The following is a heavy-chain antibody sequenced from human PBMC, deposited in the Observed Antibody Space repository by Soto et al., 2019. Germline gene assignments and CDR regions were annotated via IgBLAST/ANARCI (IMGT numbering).Heavy chain of an antibody. D-gene: IGHD3-16*01. CDR2: ISGSGSPI. V-gene: IGHV3-48*03. J-gene: IGHJ5*02. CDR1: GFTFGSYE. CDR3: ARGGRFLDA. Sequence: GGSLRLSCAASGFTFGSYEMNWVRQAPGKGLEWLSYISGSGSPIYYAESVKGRFIISRDSAKNSLYLQMNSLRAEDTAIYFCARGGRFLDAWGQGTLVTVSS.